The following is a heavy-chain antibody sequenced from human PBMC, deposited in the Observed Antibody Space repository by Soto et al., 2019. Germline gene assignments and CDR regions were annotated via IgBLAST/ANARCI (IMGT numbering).Heavy chain of an antibody. CDR2: ISYDGSNK. D-gene: IGHD2-15*01. J-gene: IGHJ4*02. Sequence: QVQLVESGGGVVQPGRSLRLSCAXSGXXXXXXGMHWVRQAPGMGLEWVAVISYDGSNKYYADSVKGRFTISRDNSKNTLYLQMNSLRAEDTAVYYCVVVVAATGVSYFDYWGQGTLVTVSS. CDR3: VVVVAATGVSYFDY. CDR1: GXXXXXXG. V-gene: IGHV3-30*03.